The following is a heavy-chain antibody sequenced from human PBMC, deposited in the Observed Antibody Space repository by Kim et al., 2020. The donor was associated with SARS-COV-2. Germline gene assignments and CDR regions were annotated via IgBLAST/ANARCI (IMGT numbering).Heavy chain of an antibody. Sequence: KGRFTISRDNSQHTLYLQMNRLRAGDTAVYYCARDMSLVVPDYSPYGMDVWGQGTTVTVSS. CDR3: ARDMSLVVPDYSPYGMDV. V-gene: IGHV3-30*04. J-gene: IGHJ6*02. D-gene: IGHD2-2*01.